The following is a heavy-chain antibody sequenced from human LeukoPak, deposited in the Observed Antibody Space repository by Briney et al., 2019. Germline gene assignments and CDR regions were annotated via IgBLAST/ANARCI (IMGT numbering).Heavy chain of an antibody. V-gene: IGHV3-7*01. Sequence: QAGGSLRLSCAASGFTFSSYGMSWVRQAPGKGLEWVAYIKQDGSEKSYVESMEGRFTISRDNAKNCMYMQMDRLSAEDTAVYYCTTDSDHVRDYWGQGTLVTVSS. CDR1: GFTFSSYG. CDR2: IKQDGSEK. D-gene: IGHD3-10*01. J-gene: IGHJ4*02. CDR3: TTDSDHVRDY.